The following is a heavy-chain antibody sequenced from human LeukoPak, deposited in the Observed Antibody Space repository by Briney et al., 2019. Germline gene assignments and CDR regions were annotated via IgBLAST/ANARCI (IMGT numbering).Heavy chain of an antibody. CDR1: GGSFSGYY. D-gene: IGHD2-15*01. V-gene: IGHV4-34*01. J-gene: IGHJ4*02. CDR2: INHSGST. Sequence: SETLPLTCAVYGGSFSGYYWSWIRQPPGKGLVWIGEINHSGSTNYNPSLKSRVTISVDTSKNQFSLKLSSVTAADTAVYYCAASRSRRTGRYCSGGSCYSGVYFDYWGQGTLVTVSS. CDR3: AASRSRRTGRYCSGGSCYSGVYFDY.